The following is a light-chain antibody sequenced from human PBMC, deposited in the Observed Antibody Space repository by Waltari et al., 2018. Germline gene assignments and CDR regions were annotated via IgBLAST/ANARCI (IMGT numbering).Light chain of an antibody. CDR1: SSDVGVYHF. V-gene: IGLV2-11*01. Sequence: QPALTPPRPLSGSPGQSATISCTGTSSDVGVYHFVSWSQHPPGKAPKLMIYGVRKRPSGVPDRFSGSKSGNTASLTISGLQAEDEADYYCCSYAGSYTFVVFGGGTKLTVL. CDR3: CSYAGSYTFVV. J-gene: IGLJ2*01. CDR2: GVR.